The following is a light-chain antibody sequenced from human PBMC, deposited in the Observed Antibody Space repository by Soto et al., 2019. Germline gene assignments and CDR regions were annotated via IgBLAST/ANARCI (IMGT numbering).Light chain of an antibody. CDR1: QTISSSD. V-gene: IGKV3-20*01. J-gene: IGKJ2*01. Sequence: EIVLTQSPGTLSLSPGERATLSCRASQTISSSDLAWYQQKPGQAPRLLIFGASSRAPDIPDRFSGSGSGTDFTLTISRLDPEDFAVYYCQVSANLPPKYTFGQGTKLEI. CDR3: QVSANLPPKYT. CDR2: GAS.